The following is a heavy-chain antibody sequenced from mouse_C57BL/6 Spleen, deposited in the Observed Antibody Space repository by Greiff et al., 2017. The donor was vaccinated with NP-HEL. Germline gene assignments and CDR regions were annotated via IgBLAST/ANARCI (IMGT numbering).Heavy chain of an antibody. D-gene: IGHD1-1*01. CDR3: ARGTTVVAHYYAMDY. CDR2: IDPSDSYP. CDR1: GYTFTSYW. Sequence: VQLQQPGAELVMPGASVKLSCKASGYTFTSYWMHWVKQRPGQGLEWIGEIDPSDSYPNYNQKFKGKSTLTVDKSSSTAYMQLSSLTSEDSAVYYCARGTTVVAHYYAMDYWGQGTSVTVSS. J-gene: IGHJ4*01. V-gene: IGHV1-69*01.